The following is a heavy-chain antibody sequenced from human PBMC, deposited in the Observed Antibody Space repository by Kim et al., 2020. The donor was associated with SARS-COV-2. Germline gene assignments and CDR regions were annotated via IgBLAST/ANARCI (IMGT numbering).Heavy chain of an antibody. Sequence: PVKVSCKASGGTFSSYAISWVRQAPGQGLEWMGGIIPIFGTANYAQKFQGRVTITADESTSTAYMELSSLRSPDTAVYYCARDSLHSHYTMIVPDPSGAFDIWGQGKMVTVSS. J-gene: IGHJ3*02. CDR3: ARDSLHSHYTMIVPDPSGAFDI. CDR1: GGTFSSYA. V-gene: IGHV1-69*13. D-gene: IGHD3-22*01. CDR2: IIPIFGTA.